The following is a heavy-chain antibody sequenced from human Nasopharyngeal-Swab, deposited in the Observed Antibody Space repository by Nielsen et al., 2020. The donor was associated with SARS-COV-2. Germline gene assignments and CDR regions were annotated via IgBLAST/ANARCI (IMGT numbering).Heavy chain of an antibody. V-gene: IGHV1-69*01. CDR3: ARDQRRGYSGYDHTYFDY. Sequence: WVRQAPGQGLEWMGGIIPIFGTANYAQKFLGRVTITADESTSTAYMELSSLRSEDTAVYYCARDQRRGYSGYDHTYFDYWGQGTLVTVSS. J-gene: IGHJ4*02. D-gene: IGHD5-12*01. CDR2: IIPIFGTA.